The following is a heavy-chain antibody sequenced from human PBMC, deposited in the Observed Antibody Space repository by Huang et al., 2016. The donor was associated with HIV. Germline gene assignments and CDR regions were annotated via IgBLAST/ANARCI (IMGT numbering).Heavy chain of an antibody. Sequence: ALRLSCAGSTVTFSAYWMTWVRQSPGQGLEWVASIRQEGSEKHYVDSVEGRFNISRDNGKKLLFLEMRSLGVDDTAVYFCATKADAMDVWGQGTTVIVSS. V-gene: IGHV3-7*01. CDR2: IRQEGSEK. J-gene: IGHJ6*02. CDR1: TVTFSAYW. CDR3: ATKADAMDV. D-gene: IGHD2-8*01.